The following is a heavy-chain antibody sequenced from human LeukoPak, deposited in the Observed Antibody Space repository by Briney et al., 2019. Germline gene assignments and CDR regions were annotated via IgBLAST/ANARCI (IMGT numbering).Heavy chain of an antibody. V-gene: IGHV4-59*11. D-gene: IGHD3-22*01. CDR2: IYNSGSP. J-gene: IGHJ4*02. CDR3: ARVDSTGYYTFFDY. Sequence: PSETLSLTCTVSGGSISSHNWNWIRQPPGKGLEWIGDIYNSGSPNYNPSLKSRVTISVDTSKNQFSLKLSSVTAADTAVYYCARVDSTGYYTFFDYWGQGTLVTVSS. CDR1: GGSISSHN.